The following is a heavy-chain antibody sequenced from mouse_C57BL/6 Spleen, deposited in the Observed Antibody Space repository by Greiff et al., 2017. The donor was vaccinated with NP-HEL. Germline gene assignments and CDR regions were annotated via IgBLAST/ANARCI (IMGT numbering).Heavy chain of an antibody. D-gene: IGHD1-1*01. CDR2: ISDGGSYT. J-gene: IGHJ2*01. V-gene: IGHV5-4*01. Sequence: EVNVVESGGGLVKPGGSLKLSCAASGFTFSSYAMSWVRQTPEKRLEWVATISDGGSYTYYPDNVKGRFTISRDNAKNNLYLQMSHLKSEDTAMYYCARENYYGSIVYFDYWGQGTTLTVSS. CDR3: ARENYYGSIVYFDY. CDR1: GFTFSSYA.